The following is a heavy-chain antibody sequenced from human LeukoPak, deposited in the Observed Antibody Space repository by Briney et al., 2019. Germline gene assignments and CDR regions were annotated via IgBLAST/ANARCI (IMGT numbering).Heavy chain of an antibody. D-gene: IGHD3-22*01. J-gene: IGHJ6*03. CDR3: ARSRRPVVYMDV. CDR2: INPNSGGT. V-gene: IGHV1-2*02. Sequence: ASVKVSCKASGYTFTGYYMHWVRQAPGQGLEWMGWINPNSGGTNYAQKFQGRVTMTRDTSISTAYMELSRLRSDDTAVYCCARSRRPVVYMDVWGKGTTVTVSS. CDR1: GYTFTGYY.